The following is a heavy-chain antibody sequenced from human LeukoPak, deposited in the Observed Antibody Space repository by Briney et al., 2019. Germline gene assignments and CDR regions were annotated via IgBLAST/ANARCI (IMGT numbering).Heavy chain of an antibody. D-gene: IGHD6-13*01. CDR1: GFTFSSYG. Sequence: GGSLRLSCAASGFTFSSYGMHWVRQAPGKGLEWVAFIRYDGSNKYYADSVKGRFAISRDNSKNKLYLQMNSLRPEDTAVYHCARGTGDTSSWYHDYWGQGTLVTVS. J-gene: IGHJ4*02. CDR3: ARGTGDTSSWYHDY. CDR2: IRYDGSNK. V-gene: IGHV3-30*02.